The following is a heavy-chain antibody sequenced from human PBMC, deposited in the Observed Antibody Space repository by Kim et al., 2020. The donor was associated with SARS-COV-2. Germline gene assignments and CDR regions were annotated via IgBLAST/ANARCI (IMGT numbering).Heavy chain of an antibody. CDR2: IYSGGST. CDR1: GFTVSSNY. J-gene: IGHJ6*02. CDR3: ARDLNPYYYGMDV. V-gene: IGHV3-53*01. Sequence: WGSLRLSCAASGFTVSSNYMSWVRQDRGYEREWVSVIYSGGSTYYADSVKGRFTISRDNSKNTLYLQMNSLRAEDTAVYYCARDLNPYYYGMDVWGQGTTVTVSS.